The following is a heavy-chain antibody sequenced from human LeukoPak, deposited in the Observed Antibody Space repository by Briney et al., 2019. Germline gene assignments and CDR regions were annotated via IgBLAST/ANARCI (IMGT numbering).Heavy chain of an antibody. J-gene: IGHJ6*03. V-gene: IGHV1-18*01. CDR3: ARGEYRFSYYYYYMDV. D-gene: IGHD2-2*01. Sequence: ASVKVSCKASGYTFTSYGISWVRQAPGQGLEWMGWISAYNGNTNYAQKLQGRVTMTTDTSTSTAYMELRSLRSDDTAVYYCARGEYRFSYYYYYMDVWGKGTTVTASS. CDR1: GYTFTSYG. CDR2: ISAYNGNT.